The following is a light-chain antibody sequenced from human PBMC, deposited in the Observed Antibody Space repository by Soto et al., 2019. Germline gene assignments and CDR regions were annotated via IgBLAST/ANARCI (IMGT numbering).Light chain of an antibody. CDR3: QQYGNSPWT. V-gene: IGKV3-20*01. CDR1: QYVSSSF. Sequence: EIVLTQSPGTLSLSPGERATLSCWASQYVSSSFLAWYQQKPGQGPRLLIYGASNRATGIPERFSGSGSGTDFTLTISRLEPEDFALFYCQQYGNSPWTFGQGTKVEIK. J-gene: IGKJ1*01. CDR2: GAS.